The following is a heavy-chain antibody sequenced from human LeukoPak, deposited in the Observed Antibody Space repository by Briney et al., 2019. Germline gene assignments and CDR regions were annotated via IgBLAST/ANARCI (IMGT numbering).Heavy chain of an antibody. J-gene: IGHJ4*02. CDR3: ARGLTVTAFDY. Sequence: GGSLRLSCAASEFTVSSNYMSWVRQAPGKGLEWVSVIYSGGSTYYADSVKGRFTISRDSSKNTLYLQMNSLRAEDTAVYYCARGLTVTAFDYWGQGTLVTVSS. V-gene: IGHV3-53*01. CDR2: IYSGGST. CDR1: EFTVSSNY. D-gene: IGHD4-17*01.